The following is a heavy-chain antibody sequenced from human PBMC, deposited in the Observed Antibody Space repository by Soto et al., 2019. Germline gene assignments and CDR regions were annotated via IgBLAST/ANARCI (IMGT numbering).Heavy chain of an antibody. Sequence: QVQLVESGGGVVQPGRSLRLSCAASGFTFSSYGMHWVRQAPGKGLEWVAVIWDDGSNKYYADSVKGRFTISRDNSKNTLYLQMNSLRAEDTAVYYCAREGGVGASWFDPWGQGTLVTVSS. V-gene: IGHV3-33*01. CDR1: GFTFSSYG. D-gene: IGHD1-26*01. J-gene: IGHJ5*02. CDR3: AREGGVGASWFDP. CDR2: IWDDGSNK.